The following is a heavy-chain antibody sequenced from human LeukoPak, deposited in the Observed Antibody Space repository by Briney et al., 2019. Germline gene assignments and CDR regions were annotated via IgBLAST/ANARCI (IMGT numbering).Heavy chain of an antibody. CDR1: GGSITSSGYY. V-gene: IGHV4-39*07. CDR2: IYYAGGT. J-gene: IGHJ3*02. D-gene: IGHD3-22*01. Sequence: PSETLSLTCTVSGGSITSSGYYWGWIRQPPGKGLEWVGSIYYAGGTYYNPSLKSRVTISVDTSKNQFSLKLSSVTAADTAVYFCARGPYSYDSSGAFDIWGQGTMVTVSS. CDR3: ARGPYSYDSSGAFDI.